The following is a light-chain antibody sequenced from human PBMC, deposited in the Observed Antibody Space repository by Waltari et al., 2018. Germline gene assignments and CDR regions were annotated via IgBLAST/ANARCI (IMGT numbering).Light chain of an antibody. V-gene: IGKV4-1*01. Sequence: DIVMTQSPDSLAVSLGERATITCKPSQSVLCRTNNKNCLAWYQQKPGQPPKLLIYWASTRESGVPDRFSGSGSGTDFTLTISSLQAEDVAVYYCQQYDSTPTWTFGQGTKVEIK. CDR3: QQYDSTPTWT. CDR1: QSVLCRTNNKNC. CDR2: WAS. J-gene: IGKJ1*01.